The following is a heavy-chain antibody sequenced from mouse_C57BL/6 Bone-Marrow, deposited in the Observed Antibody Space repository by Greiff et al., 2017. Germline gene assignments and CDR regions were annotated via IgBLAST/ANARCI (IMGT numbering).Heavy chain of an antibody. Sequence: VQLKQSGAELVRPGASVKLSCTASGFNIKDDYMHWVKQRPEQGLEWIGWIDPENGDTEYASKFQGTATITSHTSSNTAYLQLSSLTSEDTAVYYCTTTYDYDDGFAYWGQGTLVTVSA. CDR2: IDPENGDT. V-gene: IGHV14-4*01. CDR1: GFNIKDDY. CDR3: TTTYDYDDGFAY. J-gene: IGHJ3*01. D-gene: IGHD2-4*01.